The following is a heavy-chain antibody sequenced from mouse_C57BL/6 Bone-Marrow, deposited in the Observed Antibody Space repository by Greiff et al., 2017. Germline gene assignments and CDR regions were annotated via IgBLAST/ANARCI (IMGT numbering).Heavy chain of an antibody. Sequence: EVMLVESGGGLVQPGGSMKLSCAASGFTFSDAWMDWVRQSPEKGLEWVAEIRNKANNPATYYAESVKGRFTISRDDSKSSVYLQMNSIRAEDTGIYFCSMGGYYAFIDYWGQGTTLTVSS. J-gene: IGHJ2*01. V-gene: IGHV6-6*01. CDR1: GFTFSDAW. CDR2: IRNKANNPAT. CDR3: SMGGYYAFIDY. D-gene: IGHD2-3*01.